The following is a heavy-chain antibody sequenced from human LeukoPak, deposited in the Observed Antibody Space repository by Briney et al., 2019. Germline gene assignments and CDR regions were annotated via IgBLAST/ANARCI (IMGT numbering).Heavy chain of an antibody. D-gene: IGHD6-25*01. Sequence: PSETLSLTCTVSGGSISSGGYYWSWIRQPPGKGLEWIGYIYHSGSTYYNPSLKSRVTISVDRSKNQFSLKLSSVTAADTAVYYCARAATTPDAFDIWGQGTMVTVSS. CDR1: GGSISSGGYY. CDR2: IYHSGST. CDR3: ARAATTPDAFDI. V-gene: IGHV4-30-2*01. J-gene: IGHJ3*02.